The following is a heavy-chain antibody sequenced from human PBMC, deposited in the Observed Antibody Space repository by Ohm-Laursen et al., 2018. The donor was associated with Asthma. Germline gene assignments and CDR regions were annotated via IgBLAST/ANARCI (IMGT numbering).Heavy chain of an antibody. D-gene: IGHD1-1*01. CDR2: IYHSVST. V-gene: IGHV4-30-4*08. J-gene: IGHJ4*02. CDR3: ARGPMHDYYFDN. CDR1: GGSISSGGYY. Sequence: SQTLSLTWTVSGGSISSGGYYWSWIRQHPGKGLEWIGYIYHSVSTYYSPSLKSRVAISGDTSKNQFSLKLSFVTAADTAVYYCARGPMHDYYFDNWGQGTLVTVSS.